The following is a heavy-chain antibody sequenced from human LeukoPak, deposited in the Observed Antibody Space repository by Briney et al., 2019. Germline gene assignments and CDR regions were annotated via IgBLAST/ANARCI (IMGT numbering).Heavy chain of an antibody. Sequence: SETLSLTCGVYGGSLSNYYWSWIRQPPGKGLEWIGEINHSGSTNYNPSLKSRVTISVDTSKNQFSLKLSSVTAADTAVYYCARKIIAAAGTLYYYYYYMDVWGKGTTVTVSS. CDR3: ARKIIAAAGTLYYYYYYMDV. J-gene: IGHJ6*03. CDR1: GGSLSNYY. V-gene: IGHV4-34*01. CDR2: INHSGST. D-gene: IGHD6-13*01.